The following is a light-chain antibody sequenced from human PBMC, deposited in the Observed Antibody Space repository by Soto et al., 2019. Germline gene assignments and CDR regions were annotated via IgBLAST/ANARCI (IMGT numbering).Light chain of an antibody. J-gene: IGKJ2*01. CDR2: GTS. Sequence: AIQMTQSPSSLSVSVGARITITCRASQDIRNDLGWYQQKPGKAPKLLIYGTSNLQSAVPSRFSGSGSGTDFTLTIISLQPEDVAAYYCLQNYIYPYTFGQGTELEIK. V-gene: IGKV1-6*01. CDR1: QDIRND. CDR3: LQNYIYPYT.